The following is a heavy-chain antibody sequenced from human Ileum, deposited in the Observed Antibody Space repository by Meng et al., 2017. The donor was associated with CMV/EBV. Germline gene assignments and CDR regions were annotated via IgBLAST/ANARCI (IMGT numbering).Heavy chain of an antibody. Sequence: GESLKISCGGSGFTLGKHAMGWVRQAPGKGLEWVSSIHGGGFGTYFADSVKGRFTISRDDSKDTLYLQMNSLRAEDTAVYYCAKDDTSGNGIFDPFHVWGQGTMVTVSS. CDR3: AKDDTSGNGIFDPFHV. D-gene: IGHD2/OR15-2a*01. CDR2: IHGGGFGT. J-gene: IGHJ3*01. V-gene: IGHV3-23*01. CDR1: GFTLGKHA.